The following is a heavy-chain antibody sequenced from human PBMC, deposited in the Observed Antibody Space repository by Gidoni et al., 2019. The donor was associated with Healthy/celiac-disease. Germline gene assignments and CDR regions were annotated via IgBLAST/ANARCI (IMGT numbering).Heavy chain of an antibody. J-gene: IGHJ5*02. CDR3: AKDTYDFWTLNWFDP. CDR1: GFTFSSYA. V-gene: IGHV3-23*01. Sequence: EVQLLESGGGLVQPGGALRLACPAAGFTFSSYAMSWVRQAPGKGLEWVSAISGSGGSTYYADSVKGRFTISRDNSKNTLYLQMNSLRAEDTAVYYCAKDTYDFWTLNWFDPWGQGTLVTVSS. D-gene: IGHD3-3*01. CDR2: ISGSGGST.